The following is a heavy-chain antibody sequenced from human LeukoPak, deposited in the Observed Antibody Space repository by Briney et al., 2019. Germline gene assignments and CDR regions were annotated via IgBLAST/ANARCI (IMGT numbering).Heavy chain of an antibody. Sequence: PSETLSLTCTVSGGSISSGSYYWSWIRQPAGKGLEWIGRIYTSGSTNYNPSLKSRVTISVDTSKNQFSLKLSSVTAADTAVYYCARDIRRGVYYYGSGSPFDPWGQGTLVTVSS. D-gene: IGHD3-10*01. V-gene: IGHV4-61*02. J-gene: IGHJ5*02. CDR2: IYTSGST. CDR1: GGSISSGSYY. CDR3: ARDIRRGVYYYGSGSPFDP.